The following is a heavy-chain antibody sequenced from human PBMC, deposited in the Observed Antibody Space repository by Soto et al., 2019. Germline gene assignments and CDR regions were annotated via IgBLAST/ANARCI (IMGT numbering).Heavy chain of an antibody. V-gene: IGHV3-23*01. J-gene: IGHJ6*02. Sequence: PGGSLRLSCAASGFTFSSYAMSWVRQAPGKGLEWVSAISGSGGSTYYADSVKGRFTISRDNSKNTLYLQMNSLRAEDTAVYYCAKDLSYSSSWYGMDAWGQGTTVTVSS. CDR1: GFTFSSYA. CDR2: ISGSGGST. D-gene: IGHD6-13*01. CDR3: AKDLSYSSSWYGMDA.